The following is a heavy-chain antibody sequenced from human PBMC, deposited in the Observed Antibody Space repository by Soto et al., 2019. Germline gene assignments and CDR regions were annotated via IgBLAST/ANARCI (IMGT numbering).Heavy chain of an antibody. CDR1: GGSISSYY. D-gene: IGHD2-2*01. V-gene: IGHV4-59*01. CDR2: IYYSGST. CDR3: ARNRYQHDYGMDV. Sequence: SETLSLTCTVSGGSISSYYWSWIRQPPGKGLEWIGYIYYSGSTNYNPSLKSRVTISVDTSKNQFSLKLSSVTAADTAVYYCARNRYQHDYGMDVWGQGTTVTVSS. J-gene: IGHJ6*02.